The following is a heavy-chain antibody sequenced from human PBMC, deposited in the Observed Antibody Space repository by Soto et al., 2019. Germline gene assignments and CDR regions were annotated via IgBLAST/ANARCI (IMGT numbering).Heavy chain of an antibody. D-gene: IGHD6-13*01. V-gene: IGHV4-30-4*01. Sequence: SETLSLTCTVSGGSISSGDYYWSWIRQPPGKGLEWIGYIYYSGSTYYNPSLKSRVTISVDTSKNQFSLKLSSVTAADTAVYYCARERLDGSRLEPWGQGTLVTVSS. J-gene: IGHJ5*02. CDR1: GGSISSGDYY. CDR3: ARERLDGSRLEP. CDR2: IYYSGST.